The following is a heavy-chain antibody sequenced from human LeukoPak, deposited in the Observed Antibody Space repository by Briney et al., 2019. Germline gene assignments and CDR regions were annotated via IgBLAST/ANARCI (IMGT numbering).Heavy chain of an antibody. CDR2: IYYSGST. CDR3: ARGGYRCGDQNFAFDY. D-gene: IGHD2-21*01. J-gene: IGHJ4*02. V-gene: IGHV4-59*01. CDR1: GGSISSYC. Sequence: SETLSLTCTVSGGSISSYCWSWIRQPPGKGLEWIGYIYYSGSTNYNPSLKSRVTISVDTSKNQFSLKLSSVTAADTAVYYCARGGYRCGDQNFAFDYWGQGTLVTVSS.